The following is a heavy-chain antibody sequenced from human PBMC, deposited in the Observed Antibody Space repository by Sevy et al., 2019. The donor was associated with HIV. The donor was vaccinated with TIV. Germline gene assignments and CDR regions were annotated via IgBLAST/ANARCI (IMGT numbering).Heavy chain of an antibody. Sequence: ASVKVSCKASGYIFTDYYIHWVRQAPGQGLEWMAWINSYSGVTNYPQKFQGEVTVTRDTSLSTAYLELTRLKSNDTAIYYCTRLTTQPTSDLYGMDVWGQGTTVTVSS. J-gene: IGHJ6*02. V-gene: IGHV1-2*02. CDR2: INSYSGVT. CDR1: GYIFTDYY. CDR3: TRLTTQPTSDLYGMDV. D-gene: IGHD4-17*01.